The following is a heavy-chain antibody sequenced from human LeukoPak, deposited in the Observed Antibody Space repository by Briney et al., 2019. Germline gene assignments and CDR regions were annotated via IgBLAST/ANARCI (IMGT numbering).Heavy chain of an antibody. CDR1: GFTFSNYA. J-gene: IGHJ4*02. CDR3: AKDRSYGSGNYEFDY. CDR2: ITASGGST. Sequence: PGGSLSLSCAASGFTFSNYAMSWVRQAPGKGVEWVSGITASGGSTYYSDSVDGRFIISRDNSKNTLYLQMSSLRADDTALYYCAKDRSYGSGNYEFDYWGQGTLVTVSS. V-gene: IGHV3-23*01. D-gene: IGHD3-10*01.